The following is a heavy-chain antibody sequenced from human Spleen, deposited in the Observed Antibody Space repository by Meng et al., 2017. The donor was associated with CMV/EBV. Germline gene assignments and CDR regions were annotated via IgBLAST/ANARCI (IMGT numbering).Heavy chain of an antibody. D-gene: IGHD6-6*01. CDR3: ARDRPSSRLRGFDF. CDR2: INSDGSNT. CDR1: GFTFSNYW. V-gene: IGHV3-74*01. J-gene: IGHJ4*02. Sequence: GGSLRLSCAASGFTFSNYWMHWVRQAPGKGLVWVSRINSDGSNTGYADSVKGRFTISRDNAQLHLQMNSLRAEDTAVYYCARDRPSSRLRGFDFWGQGTLVTVSS.